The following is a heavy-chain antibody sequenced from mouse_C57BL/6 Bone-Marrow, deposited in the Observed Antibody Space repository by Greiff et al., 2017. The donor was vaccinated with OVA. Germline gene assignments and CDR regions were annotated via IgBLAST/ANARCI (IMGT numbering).Heavy chain of an antibody. CDR1: GFTFSSYA. V-gene: IGHV5-4*03. Sequence: EVKLMESGGGLVKPGGSLKLSCAASGFTFSSYAMSWVRQTPEKRLEWVATISDGGSYTYYPDNVKGRFTISRDNAKNNLYLQMSHLKSEDTAMYYCARANYGDYWGQGTTLTVSS. J-gene: IGHJ2*01. D-gene: IGHD1-1*02. CDR2: ISDGGSYT. CDR3: ARANYGDY.